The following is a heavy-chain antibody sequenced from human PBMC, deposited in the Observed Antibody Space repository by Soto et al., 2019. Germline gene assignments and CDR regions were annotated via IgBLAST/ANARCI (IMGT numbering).Heavy chain of an antibody. J-gene: IGHJ4*02. CDR1: GFPFSSYA. D-gene: IGHD2-21*01. CDR3: ARDHFYSFDY. CDR2: ISSSSSYI. V-gene: IGHV3-21*01. Sequence: GGSLRLSCTASGFPFSSYAMSWARQAPGKGLEWVSSISSSSSYIYYADSVKGRFTISRDNAKNSLYLQMNSLRAEDTAVYYCARDHFYSFDYWGQGTLVTVSS.